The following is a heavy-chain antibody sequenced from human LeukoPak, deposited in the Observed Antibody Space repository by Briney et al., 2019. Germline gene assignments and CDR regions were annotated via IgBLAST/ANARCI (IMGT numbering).Heavy chain of an antibody. J-gene: IGHJ2*01. D-gene: IGHD6-13*01. CDR2: IYTSGST. CDR1: GGSISSYY. CDR3: ARDLAAAGTNFDL. V-gene: IGHV4-4*07. Sequence: PSETLSLTCTVSGGSISSYYWSWIRQPAGKGLEWIGRIYTSGSTNYNPSLKSRVTMSVDTSKNQFSLKLTSVTAADTAVYYCARDLAAAGTNFDLWGRGTRVTVSS.